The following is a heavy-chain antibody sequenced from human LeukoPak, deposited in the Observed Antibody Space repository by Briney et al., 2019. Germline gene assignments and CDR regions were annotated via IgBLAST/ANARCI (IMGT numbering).Heavy chain of an antibody. J-gene: IGHJ1*01. CDR1: GFTFDDYA. CDR3: VTDPCRTDSCYIYFHL. D-gene: IGHD2-2*02. Sequence: GGSLRLSCAASGFTFDDYAMHWVRQAPGKGLEHVSTISSNGVSTDSADAVKGRFTISRDNSKNTLYLQMSSLRAEDTALYYCVTDPCRTDSCYIYFHLWGQGTLVTVSA. V-gene: IGHV3-64D*06. CDR2: ISSNGVST.